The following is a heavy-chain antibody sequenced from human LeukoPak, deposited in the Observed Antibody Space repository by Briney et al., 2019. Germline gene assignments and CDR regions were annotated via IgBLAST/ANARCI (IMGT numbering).Heavy chain of an antibody. CDR3: ARSMVRGVILFDY. J-gene: IGHJ4*02. CDR1: GFTSSSYS. CDR2: ISSSSSYI. D-gene: IGHD3-10*01. Sequence: GGSLRLSCAASGFTSSSYSMNWVSQAPGKRLEWVSSISSSSSYIYYADSVKGRFTISRDNAKNSLYLQMNSLRAEDTAVYYCARSMVRGVILFDYWGQGTLLTVSS. V-gene: IGHV3-21*04.